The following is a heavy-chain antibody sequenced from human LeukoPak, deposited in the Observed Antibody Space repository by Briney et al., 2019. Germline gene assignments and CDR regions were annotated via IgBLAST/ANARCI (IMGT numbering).Heavy chain of an antibody. CDR3: ARADIDGYHFDY. D-gene: IGHD5-24*01. Sequence: SETLSLTCTVSGGSLSSYYWSWIRQPPGKGLEWIGYIYYSGSTNYNPSLKSRVTISVDTSKNQFSLKLSSVTAADTAVYYCARADIDGYHFDYWGQGTLVTVSS. V-gene: IGHV4-59*01. J-gene: IGHJ4*02. CDR1: GGSLSSYY. CDR2: IYYSGST.